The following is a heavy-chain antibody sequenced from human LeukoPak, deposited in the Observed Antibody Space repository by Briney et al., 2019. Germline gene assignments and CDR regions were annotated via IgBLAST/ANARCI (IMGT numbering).Heavy chain of an antibody. J-gene: IGHJ4*02. D-gene: IGHD7-27*01. CDR2: IWYDGGNK. V-gene: IGHV3-33*01. Sequence: PGGSLRLSCAASGFTFSSYGVHWVRQAPGKGLEWVALIWYDGGNKYYADSVKGRFTISRDNSKNTLYLQMNSLTAEDTAVYYCARDIEEGRGDLRLGFDSWGQGTLVTVSS. CDR1: GFTFSSYG. CDR3: ARDIEEGRGDLRLGFDS.